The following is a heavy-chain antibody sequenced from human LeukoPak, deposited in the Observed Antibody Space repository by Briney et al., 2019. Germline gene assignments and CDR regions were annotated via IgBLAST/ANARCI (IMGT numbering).Heavy chain of an antibody. CDR2: IKQDGSEK. V-gene: IGHV3-7*01. J-gene: IGHJ4*02. CDR1: GFTFSSYW. Sequence: GGSLRLSCAASGFTFSSYWMSCVRQAPGKGLEWVANIKQDGSEKYYVDSVKGRFTISRDNAKNSLYLQMNSLRAEDTAVYYCAREDGVAAAAVFDYWGQGTLVTVSS. D-gene: IGHD6-13*01. CDR3: AREDGVAAAAVFDY.